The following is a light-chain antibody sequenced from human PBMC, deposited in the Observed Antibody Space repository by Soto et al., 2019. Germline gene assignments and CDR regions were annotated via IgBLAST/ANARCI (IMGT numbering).Light chain of an antibody. CDR1: QTISNSY. CDR2: GTS. V-gene: IGKV3-15*01. CDR3: QQHNDWPPLT. Sequence: QSPGTLSLYTGERAIFSCRASQTISNSYLAWYHQKPGQAPRLLLYGTSTRATGVPPRFSGSGSGTEFTLTISNLQSEDFAVYYGQQHNDWPPLTFGGVAMGAIK. J-gene: IGKJ4*01.